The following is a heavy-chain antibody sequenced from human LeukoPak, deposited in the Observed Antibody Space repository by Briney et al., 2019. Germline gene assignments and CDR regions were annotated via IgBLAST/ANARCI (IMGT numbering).Heavy chain of an antibody. V-gene: IGHV3-30*01. CDR1: GFSFSYYA. J-gene: IGHJ4*02. D-gene: IGHD2-15*01. CDR3: ARSTGDCSGGTCYSDFDC. CDR2: ISNNGTNK. Sequence: GGSLRLSCAASGFSFSYYAMHWVRQAPGKGLEWVAVISNNGTNKYYADSVKGRFAISRDNSKNTLYLQMNSLRAEDTAVYYCARSTGDCSGGTCYSDFDCWGQGTLVTVSS.